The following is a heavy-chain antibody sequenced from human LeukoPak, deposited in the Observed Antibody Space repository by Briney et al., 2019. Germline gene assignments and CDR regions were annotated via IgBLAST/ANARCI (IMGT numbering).Heavy chain of an antibody. CDR3: ARDPYNGAYSEGYYYYYMDV. CDR2: ISYDGSNK. J-gene: IGHJ6*03. V-gene: IGHV3-30*03. D-gene: IGHD1-1*01. Sequence: QTGGSLRLSCAASGFTFSSYGMHWVRQAPGKGLEWVAVISYDGSNKYYADSVKGRFTISRDNAKNSLYLQMNSLRVEDTAIYYCARDPYNGAYSEGYYYYYMDVWGKGTTVTVSS. CDR1: GFTFSSYG.